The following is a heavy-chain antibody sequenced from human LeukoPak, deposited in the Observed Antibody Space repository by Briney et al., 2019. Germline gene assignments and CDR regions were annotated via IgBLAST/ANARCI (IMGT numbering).Heavy chain of an antibody. V-gene: IGHV3-72*01. D-gene: IGHD1-14*01. CDR3: TRPNPHFDY. CDR1: GFTFSDHY. CDR2: IRDKANSYTT. Sequence: GEFLKISCAASGFTFSDHYMDWVRQAPGKGLEWVGRIRDKANSYTTEYAASVKGRFTISRDDSKNSVYLQMNSLKTEDTAVYYCTRPNPHFDYWGQGTLVTVSS. J-gene: IGHJ4*02.